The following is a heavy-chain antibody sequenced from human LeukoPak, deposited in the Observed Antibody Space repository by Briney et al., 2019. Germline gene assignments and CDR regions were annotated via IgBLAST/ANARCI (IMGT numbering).Heavy chain of an antibody. CDR1: GFSFSSPG. Sequence: GGSLRLSCTASGFSFSSPGMNWVRQAPGKGLEWVSSINGESTFKVYADSVKGRFTISGDNAKNSLYLQMDSLRAEDTAVYYCAKYQTGTWTSYDSSDIWGQGTLVTVSS. J-gene: IGHJ3*02. D-gene: IGHD1-7*01. V-gene: IGHV3-21*01. CDR3: AKYQTGTWTSYDSSDI. CDR2: INGESTFK.